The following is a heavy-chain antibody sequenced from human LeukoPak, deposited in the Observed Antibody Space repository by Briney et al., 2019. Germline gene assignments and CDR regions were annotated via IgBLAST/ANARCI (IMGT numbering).Heavy chain of an antibody. CDR1: GFTFTNYW. CDR3: TRGGIGCFDY. D-gene: IGHD3-16*01. Sequence: GGSLRLSCATSGFTFTNYWIHWVRQAPGKGLVWVSHIRSDGIGTSYADSVKGRFTISRDNAKNTVSLQMNSLRAEDTAVYCCTRGGIGCFDYWGQGTLVTVSS. CDR2: IRSDGIGT. V-gene: IGHV3-74*01. J-gene: IGHJ4*02.